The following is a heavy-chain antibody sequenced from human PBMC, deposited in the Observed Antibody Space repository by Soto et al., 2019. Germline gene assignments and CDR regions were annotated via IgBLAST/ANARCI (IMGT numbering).Heavy chain of an antibody. V-gene: IGHV3-49*04. Sequence: EVQLVDSGGGLVQPGRSLRLSCTGSGFTFGDYAIIWVRQAPGKGLEWVGYISSKTYGGTTDYAASVKGRFTISRDDSKSVVYLQMNSLKTEDTAINYCTRLPPERRGYCSGGSCYPFDYWGQGTLVTVSS. CDR2: ISSKTYGGTT. CDR3: TRLPPERRGYCSGGSCYPFDY. D-gene: IGHD2-15*01. J-gene: IGHJ4*02. CDR1: GFTFGDYA.